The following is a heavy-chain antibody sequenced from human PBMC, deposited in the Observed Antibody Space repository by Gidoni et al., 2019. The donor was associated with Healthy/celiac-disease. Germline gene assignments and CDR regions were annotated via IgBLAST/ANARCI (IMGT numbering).Heavy chain of an antibody. V-gene: IGHV4-39*01. CDR3: ARLHLYSSPFDAFDI. CDR2: IYYSGST. Sequence: QLQLQESGPGLVKPSETLSLTCPVPGGSISSSSYYWGLTRQPPGKGLEWFGSIYYSGSTHYNPSLKSRVTISVDTSKNQFSLKLSSVTAADTAVYYCARLHLYSSPFDAFDIWGQGTMVTVSS. CDR1: GGSISSSSYY. J-gene: IGHJ3*02. D-gene: IGHD6-13*01.